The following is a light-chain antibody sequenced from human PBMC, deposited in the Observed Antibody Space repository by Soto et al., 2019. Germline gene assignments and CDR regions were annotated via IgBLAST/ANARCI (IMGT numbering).Light chain of an antibody. CDR2: AIS. J-gene: IGKJ1*01. CDR1: QIVNNNY. V-gene: IGKV3-20*01. CDR3: QKYGISRT. Sequence: EIVLTQSPGTLSLSPGXRATLTCRASQIVNNNYLAWYQQKSGQAPRLLIYAISSRATGIPDRFSGSGSGTDFTLAINRLEPEDFAVYYCQKYGISRTFGQGTKVDIK.